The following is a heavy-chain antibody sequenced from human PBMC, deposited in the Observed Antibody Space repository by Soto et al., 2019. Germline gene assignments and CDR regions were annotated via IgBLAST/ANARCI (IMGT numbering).Heavy chain of an antibody. CDR3: ARDWTSYCGGDCYSDL. CDR2: IWYDGSSR. CDR1: GFTFSTYG. D-gene: IGHD2-21*02. J-gene: IGHJ4*02. Sequence: QVQLVESGGGVVQPGRSLRLSCAASGFTFSTYGMHWVRQAPGKGLEWVAVIWYDGSSRYYADSVKGRFTISRDNSKNTLFLQLNSLRAEDTAVYYCARDWTSYCGGDCYSDLWGQGTLATVSS. V-gene: IGHV3-33*01.